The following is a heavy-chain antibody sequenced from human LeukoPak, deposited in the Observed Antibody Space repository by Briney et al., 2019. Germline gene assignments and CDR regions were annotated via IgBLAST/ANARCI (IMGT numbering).Heavy chain of an antibody. CDR2: FDPEDGET. V-gene: IGHV1-24*01. CDR3: ARDGITGIHYYYGMDV. D-gene: IGHD1-20*01. J-gene: IGHJ6*02. CDR1: GYTLTELS. Sequence: ASVKVSCKVSGYTLTELSMHWVRQAPGKGLEWMGGFDPEDGETIYAQKFQGRVTMTEDTSTDTAYMELSRLRSDDTAVYYCARDGITGIHYYYGMDVWGQGTTVTVSS.